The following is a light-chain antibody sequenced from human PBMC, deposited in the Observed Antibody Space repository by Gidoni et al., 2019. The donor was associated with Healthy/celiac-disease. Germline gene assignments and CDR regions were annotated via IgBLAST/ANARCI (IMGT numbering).Light chain of an antibody. J-gene: IGKJ1*01. CDR1: QSISSY. CDR3: QQSYSTPRT. CDR2: AAS. Sequence: DIQMTQPPSSLSAFVGDRVTITCRASQSISSYLNWYQQKPGKAPKLLIYAASSLQSGFPSRFSGSGSGTDFTLTISSLQPEDFATYYCQQSYSTPRTFGQGTKVEIK. V-gene: IGKV1-39*01.